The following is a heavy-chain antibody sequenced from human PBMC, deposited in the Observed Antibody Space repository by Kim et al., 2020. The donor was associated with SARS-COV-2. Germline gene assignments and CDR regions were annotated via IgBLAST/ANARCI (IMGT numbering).Heavy chain of an antibody. CDR1: GGSISSYY. CDR2: FYYSGSA. J-gene: IGHJ4*02. Sequence: SETLSLTCTISGGSISSYYWSWIRQPPGKGLEWIGYFYYSGSANYNPSLKSRVSISVDTSKNQFSLTLSSVTAADTAVYYCAREERSGSYSYWGQGTLVTVSS. CDR3: AREERSGSYSY. D-gene: IGHD1-26*01. V-gene: IGHV4-59*01.